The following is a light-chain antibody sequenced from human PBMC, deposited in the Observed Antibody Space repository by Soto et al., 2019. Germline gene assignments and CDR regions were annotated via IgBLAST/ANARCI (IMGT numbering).Light chain of an antibody. CDR2: GVS. CDR1: SSDIGGSNY. Sequence: QSALTQPASVSGSPGQSITISCAGTSSDIGGSNYVSWYQQHPGKAPKLMIYGVSHRPSGVSNRCSGSKSGTTASLTISGLQAEDEADYFCYSSRRGSSTFYVFGTGTKLTVL. CDR3: YSSRRGSSTFYV. J-gene: IGLJ1*01. V-gene: IGLV2-14*03.